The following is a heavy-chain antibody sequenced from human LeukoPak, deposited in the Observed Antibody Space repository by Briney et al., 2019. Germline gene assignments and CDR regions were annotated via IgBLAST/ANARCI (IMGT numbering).Heavy chain of an antibody. CDR1: GFTFSSYA. V-gene: IGHV3-30*04. CDR3: ARGTHPYSSGWYPH. D-gene: IGHD6-19*01. CDR2: ISYDGSNK. J-gene: IGHJ4*02. Sequence: PGRSLRPSCAASGFTFSSYAMHWVRQAPGKGLEWVAVISYDGSNKYYADSVKGRFTISRDNSKNTLYLQMNSLRAEDTAVYYCARGTHPYSSGWYPHWGQGTLVTVSS.